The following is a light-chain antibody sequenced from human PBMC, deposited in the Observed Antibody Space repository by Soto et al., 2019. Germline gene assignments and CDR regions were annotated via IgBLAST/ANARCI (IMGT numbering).Light chain of an antibody. CDR1: QSISNY. Sequence: DIQMTQSPSSLSASVGDRVTITCRTSQSISNYLNWYQQNPGKAPKLLIYAGSTLQSGVPLRFSGSGSGTDFTLTISSLQPEDFTTYYCQQSYRTPYTFGQGTRLDI. CDR3: QQSYRTPYT. V-gene: IGKV1-39*01. J-gene: IGKJ2*01. CDR2: AGS.